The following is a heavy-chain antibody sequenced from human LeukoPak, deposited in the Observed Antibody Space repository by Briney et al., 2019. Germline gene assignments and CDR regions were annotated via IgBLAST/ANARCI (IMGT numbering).Heavy chain of an antibody. D-gene: IGHD1-26*01. Sequence: ASVKVSCKVSGYTLTELSMHWVRQAPGKGLEWVGGFDPEDGEAIYAQKFQGRVTMTEDTATDTAYMELSSLRSEDTAVYYCATPTSYSGSYYPHFDYWGQGTLVTDSS. CDR1: GYTLTELS. V-gene: IGHV1-24*01. CDR2: FDPEDGEA. J-gene: IGHJ4*02. CDR3: ATPTSYSGSYYPHFDY.